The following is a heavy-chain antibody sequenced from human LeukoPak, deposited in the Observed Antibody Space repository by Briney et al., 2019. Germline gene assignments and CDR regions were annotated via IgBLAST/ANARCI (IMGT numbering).Heavy chain of an antibody. Sequence: HPGGSLRLSCAASGFTFSSYSMNWVRQAPGKGLEWVSYISSSSSTIYYADSVKGRFTISRDNAKNSLYLQMNSLRDEDTAVYYCARELFSSDYIWGSYYHQFDYWGQGTLVTVSS. V-gene: IGHV3-48*02. CDR3: ARELFSSDYIWGSYYHQFDY. D-gene: IGHD3-16*01. CDR2: ISSSSSTI. CDR1: GFTFSSYS. J-gene: IGHJ4*02.